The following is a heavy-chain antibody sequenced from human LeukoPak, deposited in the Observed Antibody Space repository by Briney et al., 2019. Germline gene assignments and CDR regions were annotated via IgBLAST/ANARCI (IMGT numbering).Heavy chain of an antibody. V-gene: IGHV4-39*01. CDR2: MYYSGSA. J-gene: IGHJ4*02. Sequence: SETLSLTCTVSGGSISSSSYYWGWLRQPPGKGLEWIGSMYYSGSAYDNPSLKSRVTISVDTSKNQFSLKLSSVTAADTAVYYCARCRSILLGYSSSWYQAFYFDYWGQGTLVTVS. CDR1: GGSISSSSYY. D-gene: IGHD6-13*01. CDR3: ARCRSILLGYSSSWYQAFYFDY.